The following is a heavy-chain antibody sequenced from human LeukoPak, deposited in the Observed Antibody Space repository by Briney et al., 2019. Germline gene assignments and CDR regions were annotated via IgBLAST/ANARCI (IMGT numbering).Heavy chain of an antibody. CDR3: ARDSDSSGYYRYFDY. CDR1: GFIVSSSY. Sequence: GSLRLSCAASGFIVSSSYMSWVRQAPGKGLEWVSVIYSGGSTYYADSVKGRFTISRDNSKNTVYLQMNSLRAEDTAVYFCARDSDSSGYYRYFDYWGQGSLVTVSS. V-gene: IGHV3-53*01. J-gene: IGHJ4*02. D-gene: IGHD6-19*01. CDR2: IYSGGST.